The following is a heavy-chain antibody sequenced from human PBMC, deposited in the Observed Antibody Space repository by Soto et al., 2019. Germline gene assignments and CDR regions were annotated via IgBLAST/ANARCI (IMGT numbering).Heavy chain of an antibody. D-gene: IGHD3-3*01. CDR2: INHIGAT. CDR1: CGCFSGYF. V-gene: IGHV4-34*04. CDR3: AGRTAGDPIFGAPKDY. Sequence: SDTLSLTCVVCCGCFSGYFWSWIRQPPGKGLEWIGEINHIGATNHNPSLKSRATLSVDTSKNQFSLKLSSVTDADTAMYYCAGRTAGDPIFGAPKDYCGKGTRV. J-gene: IGHJ4*02.